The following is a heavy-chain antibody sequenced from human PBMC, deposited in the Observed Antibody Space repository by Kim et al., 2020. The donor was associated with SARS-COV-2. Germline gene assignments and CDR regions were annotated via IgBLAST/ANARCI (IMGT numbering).Heavy chain of an antibody. J-gene: IGHJ4*02. CDR2: GST. Sequence: GSTNYNPPLKSRVTISVDTSKNQFSLKLSSVTAADTAVYYCAAGTPGPDYWGQGTLVTVSS. D-gene: IGHD6-13*01. V-gene: IGHV4-59*01. CDR3: AAGTPGPDY.